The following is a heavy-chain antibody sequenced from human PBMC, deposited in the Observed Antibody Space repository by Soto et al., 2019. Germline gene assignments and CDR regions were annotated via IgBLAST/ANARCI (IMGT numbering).Heavy chain of an antibody. CDR3: ARDIDYQRLRYFDWLPGNYYYYYMDV. CDR1: GFTFSSYS. D-gene: IGHD3-9*01. J-gene: IGHJ6*03. Sequence: GGSLRLSCAASGFTFSSYSMNWVRQAPGKGLEWVSYISSSSSTIYYADSVKGRFTISRDNAKNSLYLQMNSLRAEDTAVYYCARDIDYQRLRYFDWLPGNYYYYYMDVWGKGTTVTVSS. CDR2: ISSSSSTI. V-gene: IGHV3-48*01.